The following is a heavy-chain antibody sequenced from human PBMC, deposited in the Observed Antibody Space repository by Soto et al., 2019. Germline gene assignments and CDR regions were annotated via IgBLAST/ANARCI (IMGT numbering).Heavy chain of an antibody. J-gene: IGHJ4*02. D-gene: IGHD3-22*01. Sequence: PGGSLRLSCAASGFTFSNYVMSWVRQAPGKGLEWVSSISSSGGTPYYGDSLEGRFIISRDNSRDTLYLQMHSLTVEDTAVYFCARGLYDNSSYYCPNWGQGTLVTVSS. CDR2: ISSSGGTP. CDR3: ARGLYDNSSYYCPN. V-gene: IGHV3-23*01. CDR1: GFTFSNYV.